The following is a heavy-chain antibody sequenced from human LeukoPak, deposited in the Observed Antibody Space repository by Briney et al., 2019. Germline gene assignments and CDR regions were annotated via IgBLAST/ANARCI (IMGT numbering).Heavy chain of an antibody. D-gene: IGHD2-15*01. CDR1: GFTFSSHW. CDR2: IKQDGSEK. CDR3: ARDRDIVVY. J-gene: IGHJ4*02. V-gene: IGHV3-7*01. Sequence: GGSLRLSCAASGFTFSSHWMNWVRQAPGKGLEWVANIKQDGSEKYYVDSVKSRFTISRDNAKNSLYLQMNSLRAEDTAVYYCARDRDIVVYWGQGTLVTVSS.